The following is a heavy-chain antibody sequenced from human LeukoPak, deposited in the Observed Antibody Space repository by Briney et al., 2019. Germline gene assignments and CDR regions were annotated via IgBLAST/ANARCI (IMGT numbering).Heavy chain of an antibody. V-gene: IGHV4-4*07. CDR2: IDPSGST. CDR3: AKEGAAPGPDFDY. J-gene: IGHJ4*02. Sequence: SETLSLTCTGSGASIRHYYWSWIRQPAGKGLEWIGRIDPSGSTNYNPSLKSRVTMSIDTSKNQFALKLNSVTAADTAVYYCAKEGAAPGPDFDYWGQGTLVIVSS. D-gene: IGHD6-13*01. CDR1: GASIRHYY.